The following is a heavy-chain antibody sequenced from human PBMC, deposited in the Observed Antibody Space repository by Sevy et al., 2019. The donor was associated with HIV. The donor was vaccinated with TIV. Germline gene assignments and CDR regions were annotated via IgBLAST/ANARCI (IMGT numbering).Heavy chain of an antibody. Sequence: ASVKVSCEASGYPFSSYGISWVRQAPGQGLEWMGWISADSGNSNYAQKLKGRVTMTTDTSTSTAYMELRSLRFDDTAVYYCARDLGGYGGNSIDYWGQGTLVTVSS. CDR2: ISADSGNS. V-gene: IGHV1-18*01. D-gene: IGHD2-21*02. CDR1: GYPFSSYG. J-gene: IGHJ4*02. CDR3: ARDLGGYGGNSIDY.